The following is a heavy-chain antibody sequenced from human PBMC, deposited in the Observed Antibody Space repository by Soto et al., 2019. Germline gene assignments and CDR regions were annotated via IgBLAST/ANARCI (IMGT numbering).Heavy chain of an antibody. Sequence: ASVKVSCKASGYTFTSYGISWVRQAPGQGLEWMGWISAYNGNTNYAQKLQGRVTMTTDTSTSTAYMELRSLRSDDTAVYYRARVRDYIWGSYRYPFDYWGQGTLVTVSS. J-gene: IGHJ4*02. CDR1: GYTFTSYG. D-gene: IGHD3-16*02. CDR3: ARVRDYIWGSYRYPFDY. CDR2: ISAYNGNT. V-gene: IGHV1-18*01.